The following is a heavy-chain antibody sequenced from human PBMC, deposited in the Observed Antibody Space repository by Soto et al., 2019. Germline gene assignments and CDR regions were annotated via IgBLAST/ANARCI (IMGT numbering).Heavy chain of an antibody. CDR3: SKGSVFGVVISTDAFDI. J-gene: IGHJ3*02. V-gene: IGHV6-1*01. Sequence: SQTLSLTCAISGDSVSSNSAAWNWIRQSPSRGLEWLRRTYYRSKWYNDYAVSVKSRITINPDTSKNQFSLQLNSVTPEDTAVYYCSKGSVFGVVISTDAFDIWGQGXMVTVSS. CDR1: GDSVSSNSAA. CDR2: TYYRSKWYN. D-gene: IGHD3-3*01.